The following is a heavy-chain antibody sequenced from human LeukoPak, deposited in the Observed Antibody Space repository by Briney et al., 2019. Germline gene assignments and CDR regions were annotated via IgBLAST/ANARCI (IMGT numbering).Heavy chain of an antibody. V-gene: IGHV3-7*05. CDR2: IKQDGSEK. Sequence: GGSLGLSCAASGFTFSSYWMSWVRQASGKGLEWGANIKQDGSEKYYVDSVKGRFTISRDNAKNSLYLQMNSLRAEDTAVYYCARDQRYCSSSSCPWEPFDYWGQGTLVTVSS. CDR3: ARDQRYCSSSSCPWEPFDY. J-gene: IGHJ4*02. CDR1: GFTFSSYW. D-gene: IGHD2-2*01.